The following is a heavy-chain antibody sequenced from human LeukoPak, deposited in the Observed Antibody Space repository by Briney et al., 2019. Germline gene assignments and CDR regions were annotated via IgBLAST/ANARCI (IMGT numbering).Heavy chain of an antibody. Sequence: PGRSLRLSCAASGFTFSSYTIHWVRQAPGKGLEWVTMISYDGSNKYYADSVKGRFTISRDNSKNTLYLQMNSLRAEDTAVYYCARGGQGYDLNWFDPWGQGTLVTVSS. CDR2: ISYDGSNK. CDR3: ARGGQGYDLNWFDP. CDR1: GFTFSSYT. D-gene: IGHD3-3*01. V-gene: IGHV3-30-3*01. J-gene: IGHJ5*02.